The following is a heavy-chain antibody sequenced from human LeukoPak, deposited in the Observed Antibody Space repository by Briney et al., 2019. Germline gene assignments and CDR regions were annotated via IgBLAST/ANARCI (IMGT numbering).Heavy chain of an antibody. D-gene: IGHD2-8*01. CDR3: ARQVRACTNGVCYRTFFDF. CDR1: GGSVSSSNYY. Sequence: SETLSLTCTVSGGSVSSSNYYWGWIRPPPGRGLEWIGSIYYSGSTYYNPSLKSRVTISVDTSKNQFSLRLSSVTAADTAVYFCARQVRACTNGVCYRTFFDFWGQGTLVTVSS. CDR2: IYYSGST. J-gene: IGHJ4*02. V-gene: IGHV4-39*01.